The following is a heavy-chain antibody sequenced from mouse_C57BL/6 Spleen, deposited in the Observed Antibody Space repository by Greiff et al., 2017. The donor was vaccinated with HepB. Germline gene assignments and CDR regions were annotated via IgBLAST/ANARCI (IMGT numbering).Heavy chain of an antibody. J-gene: IGHJ2*01. Sequence: QVHVKQSGAELARPGASVKMSCKASGYTFTSYTMHWVKQRPGQGLEWIGYINPSSGYTKYNQKFKDKATLSADKSSSTAYMQLSSLTSEDSAVYYCARESPYSYYFGYWGQGTTRTVSS. CDR1: GYTFTSYT. V-gene: IGHV1-4*01. CDR3: ARESPYSYYFGY. D-gene: IGHD2-12*01. CDR2: INPSSGYT.